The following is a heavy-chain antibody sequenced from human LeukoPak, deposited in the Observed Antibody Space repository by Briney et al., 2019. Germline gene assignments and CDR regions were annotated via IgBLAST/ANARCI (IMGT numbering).Heavy chain of an antibody. CDR1: GGSFSYYY. V-gene: IGHV4-34*01. Sequence: SETLSLTCAVYGGSFSYYYWSWIRQPPGKGLEWIGEINHSESTNYNPSLKSRVTMSVDTSKNQFSLKLSSVTAADTAVYYCARRRIVGATTRLDYWGQGTLVTVSS. J-gene: IGHJ4*02. CDR2: INHSEST. CDR3: ARRRIVGATTRLDY. D-gene: IGHD1-26*01.